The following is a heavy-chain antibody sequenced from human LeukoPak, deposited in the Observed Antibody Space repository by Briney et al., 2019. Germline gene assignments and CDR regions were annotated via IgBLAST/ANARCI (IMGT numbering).Heavy chain of an antibody. CDR2: ISAYNGNT. CDR3: ARVRYYYDSSLNWFDP. Sequence: ASVKVSCKASGYTFTSYGISWVRQAPGQGLEWMGWISAYNGNTNYAQKLQGRVTITTDTSTSTAYMELRSLRSDDTAVYYCARVRYYYDSSLNWFDPWGQGTLVTVSS. J-gene: IGHJ5*02. CDR1: GYTFTSYG. D-gene: IGHD3-22*01. V-gene: IGHV1-18*01.